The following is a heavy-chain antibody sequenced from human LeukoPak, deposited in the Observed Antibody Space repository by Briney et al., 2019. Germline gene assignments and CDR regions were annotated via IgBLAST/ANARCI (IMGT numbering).Heavy chain of an antibody. J-gene: IGHJ4*02. D-gene: IGHD3-9*01. CDR2: INHSGST. Sequence: PSETLSLTCSVSGGSISGSYWNWIRQPPGKGLEWIGEINHSGSTNYNPSLKSRVTISVDTSKNQFSLKLSSVTAADTAVYYCAREGGLRYFDWLFDYFDYWGQGTLVTVSS. CDR1: GGSISGSY. V-gene: IGHV4-34*01. CDR3: AREGGLRYFDWLFDYFDY.